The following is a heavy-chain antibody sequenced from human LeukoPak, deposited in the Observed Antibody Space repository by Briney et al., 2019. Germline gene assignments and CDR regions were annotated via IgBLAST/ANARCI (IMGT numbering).Heavy chain of an antibody. D-gene: IGHD5/OR15-5a*01. CDR1: GFTYSSYW. CDR2: INQDGSET. Sequence: PGGSLRLSCAASGFTYSSYWMSWVRQAPGKGLEWVANINQDGSETYYVDSVRGRFTISRDNAKNSLYLQMNSLRAEDTAVYYCARVRVSEDGFEYWGQGTQVTVSS. CDR3: ARVRVSEDGFEY. V-gene: IGHV3-7*01. J-gene: IGHJ4*02.